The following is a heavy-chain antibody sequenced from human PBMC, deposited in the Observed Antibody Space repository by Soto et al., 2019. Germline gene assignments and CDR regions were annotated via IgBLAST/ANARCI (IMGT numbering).Heavy chain of an antibody. J-gene: IGHJ4*01. D-gene: IGHD4-17*01. CDR1: GFTFSNYG. CDR2: ISSDGNDK. CDR3: ATGLDYGRDLFAY. V-gene: IGHV3-30*03. Sequence: GRSLRLSCAASGFTFSNYGMHWVRQAPGKGLEWVTTISSDGNDKYYAGSVKGRFTISRDNSENTLDLQMNSLRAEDTAVYYCATGLDYGRDLFAYRSQGTLVPVSS.